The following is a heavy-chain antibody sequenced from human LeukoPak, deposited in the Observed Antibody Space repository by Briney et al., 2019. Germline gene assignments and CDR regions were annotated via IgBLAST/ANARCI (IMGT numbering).Heavy chain of an antibody. J-gene: IGHJ2*01. Sequence: PGGSLRLSCAASGFTFSNYAMSWVRQAPGRGLEWVSAISGSSGLTYYADSVKGRFTISRDSSKNTLFLHMNTLRAEDTAIYYCAKDRTVGASYWYFDLWGRGTLVTVSS. CDR1: GFTFSNYA. CDR3: AKDRTVGASYWYFDL. D-gene: IGHD1-26*01. V-gene: IGHV3-23*01. CDR2: ISGSSGLT.